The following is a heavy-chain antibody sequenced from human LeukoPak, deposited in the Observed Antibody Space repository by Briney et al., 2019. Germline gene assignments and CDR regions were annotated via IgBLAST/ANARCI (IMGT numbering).Heavy chain of an antibody. Sequence: ASVKVSCKASGYTFTSYDINWVRQATGQGLEWMGWMNPNSGNTGYAQKFQGRVTMTRNTSISTAYMELSSLRSEDTAVYYCARVVGYYDSSGYYYVDYWGQGTLVTVSS. CDR1: GYTFTSYD. CDR3: ARVVGYYDSSGYYYVDY. J-gene: IGHJ4*02. V-gene: IGHV1-8*01. CDR2: MNPNSGNT. D-gene: IGHD3-22*01.